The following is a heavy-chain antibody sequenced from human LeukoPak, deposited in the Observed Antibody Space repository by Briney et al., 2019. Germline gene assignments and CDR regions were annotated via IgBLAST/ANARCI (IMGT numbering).Heavy chain of an antibody. CDR3: ARGGYSYGYFGY. V-gene: IGHV1-69*04. Sequence: ASVKVSCKASGGTFSSYAISWVRQAPGQGLEWMGRIIPILGIANYAQKFQGRVTITADKPTSTAYMELNSLRSEDTAVYYCARGGYSYGYFGYWGQGTLVTVSS. CDR2: IIPILGIA. D-gene: IGHD5-18*01. CDR1: GGTFSSYA. J-gene: IGHJ4*02.